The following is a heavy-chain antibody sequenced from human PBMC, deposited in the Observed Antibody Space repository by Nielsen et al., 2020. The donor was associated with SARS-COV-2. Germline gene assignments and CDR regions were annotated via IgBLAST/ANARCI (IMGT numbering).Heavy chain of an antibody. J-gene: IGHJ6*02. Sequence: GESLKISCVASGFTFRNAWMTWVRQAPGKGLEWVGRIKAKTDGETTVYAAPVQGRFTISRDDSEMTLYLQMDSLEIEDTGVYYCSTVGVAAVGTYYYYYGMDVWGQGTTVAVSS. V-gene: IGHV3-15*01. CDR3: STVGVAAVGTYYYYYGMDV. CDR2: IKAKTDGETT. CDR1: GFTFRNAW. D-gene: IGHD6-13*01.